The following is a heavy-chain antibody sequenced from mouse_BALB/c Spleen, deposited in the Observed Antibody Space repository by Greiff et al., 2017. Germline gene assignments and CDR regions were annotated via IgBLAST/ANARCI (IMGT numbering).Heavy chain of an antibody. Sequence: EVKLQESGPGLVKPSQSLSLTCTVTGYSITSDYAWNWIRQFPGNKLEWMGYISYSGSTSYNPSLKSRISITRDTSKNQFFLQLNSVTTEDTATYYCARSIPLPTFAYWGQGTLVTVSA. D-gene: IGHD1-2*01. CDR2: ISYSGST. CDR3: ARSIPLPTFAY. CDR1: GYSITSDYA. V-gene: IGHV3-2*02. J-gene: IGHJ3*01.